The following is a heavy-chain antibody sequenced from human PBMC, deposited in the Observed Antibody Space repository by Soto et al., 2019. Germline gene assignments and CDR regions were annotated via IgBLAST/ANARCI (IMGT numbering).Heavy chain of an antibody. V-gene: IGHV3-30*18. CDR2: ISYDGSNK. CDR1: GFTFSSYG. D-gene: IGHD6-13*01. J-gene: IGHJ4*02. Sequence: GGSLRLSCAASGFTFSSYGMHWVRQAPGKGLEWVAVISYDGSNKYYADSVKGRFTISRDNSKNTLYLQMNSLRAEDTAVYYCAKPLEEAAAGTYYFDSWGQGTLVTVSS. CDR3: AKPLEEAAAGTYYFDS.